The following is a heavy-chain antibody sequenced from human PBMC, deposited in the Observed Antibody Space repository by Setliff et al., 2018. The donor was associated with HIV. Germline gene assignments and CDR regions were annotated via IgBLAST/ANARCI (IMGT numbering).Heavy chain of an antibody. J-gene: IGHJ3*02. Sequence: GGSLRLSCATSGFIFEDYGMNWVRQAPGKGLEWVSGINWNGASVGYADSVKGRFTISRDNAKNSLYLQMNSLRAEDTALYYCASLGAFDIWGQGTLVTVSS. CDR2: INWNGASV. CDR3: ASLGAFDI. CDR1: GFIFEDYG. V-gene: IGHV3-20*04.